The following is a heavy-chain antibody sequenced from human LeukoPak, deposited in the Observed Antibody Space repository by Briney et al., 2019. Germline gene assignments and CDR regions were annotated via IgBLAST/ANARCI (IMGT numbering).Heavy chain of an antibody. CDR3: ARAAGGAGVPLGELSYDAFDI. CDR2: IYHSGST. CDR1: GGSISSGGYS. D-gene: IGHD3-16*02. J-gene: IGHJ3*02. Sequence: SQTLSLTCAVSGGSISSGGYSWSWIRRPPGKGLEWIGYIYHSGSTYYNPSLKSRVTISVDRSKNQFSLKLSSVTAADTAVYYCARAAGGAGVPLGELSYDAFDIWGQGTMVTVSS. V-gene: IGHV4-30-2*01.